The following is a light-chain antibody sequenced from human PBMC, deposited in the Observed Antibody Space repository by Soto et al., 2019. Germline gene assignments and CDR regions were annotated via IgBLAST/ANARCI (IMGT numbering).Light chain of an antibody. CDR2: KAS. Sequence: DIQMTQSPSTLSASVGDRVTITCRASQSISSWLAWYQQKPGKAPKLLIYKASSLESGVPSRFSVSGSATEFTLTISSLQPYNFATYYCQQYNSYSPSTFGQGTKVDIK. CDR3: QQYNSYSPST. CDR1: QSISSW. J-gene: IGKJ1*01. V-gene: IGKV1-5*03.